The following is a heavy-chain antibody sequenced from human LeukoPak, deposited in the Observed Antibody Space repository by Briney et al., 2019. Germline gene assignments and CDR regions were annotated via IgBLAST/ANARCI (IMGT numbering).Heavy chain of an antibody. CDR1: GFTFSSYW. CDR2: IKQEGSEK. J-gene: IGHJ3*02. CDR3: ARAVAGTLFAFDI. Sequence: GGSLRLSCAASGFTFSSYWMSWVRQAPGKGLEWVANIKQEGSEKYYVDSVKGRFTISRDNAKNSLYLQMNSLRAEDTAVYYCARAVAGTLFAFDIWGQGTMVTVPS. D-gene: IGHD6-19*01. V-gene: IGHV3-7*01.